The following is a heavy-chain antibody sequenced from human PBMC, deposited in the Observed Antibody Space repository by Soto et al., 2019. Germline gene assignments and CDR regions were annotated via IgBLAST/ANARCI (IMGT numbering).Heavy chain of an antibody. CDR1: GGTFSSYA. V-gene: IGHV1-69*13. J-gene: IGHJ4*02. D-gene: IGHD3-22*01. CDR3: AREYYYDSSGFL. CDR2: IIPIFGTA. Sequence: SVKVSCKASGGTFSSYAISWLRQAPRQGLEWMGGIIPIFGTANYAQKFQGRVTITADESTSTAYMELSSLRSEDTAVYYCAREYYYDSSGFLWGQGTLVTVSS.